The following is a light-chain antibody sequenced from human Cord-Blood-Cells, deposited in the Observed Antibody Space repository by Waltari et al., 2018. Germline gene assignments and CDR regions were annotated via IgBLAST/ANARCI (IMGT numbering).Light chain of an antibody. CDR3: QQYYSTPYT. J-gene: IGKJ2*01. CDR1: QSVLYSANNKNY. V-gene: IGKV4-1*01. CDR2: WAT. Sequence: DIVMTQSPDSLAVSLGERDTINCKSSQSVLYSANNKNYLAWYQQKPGQPPKLLIYWATTRESGVPDRFSGSGSVTEFTLTISSLQAEDVAVYYCQQYYSTPYTFGQGTKLEIK.